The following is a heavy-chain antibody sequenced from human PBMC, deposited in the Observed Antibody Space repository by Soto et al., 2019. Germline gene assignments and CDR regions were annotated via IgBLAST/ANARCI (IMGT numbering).Heavy chain of an antibody. CDR3: ARSSPYNSDWRRPGNSYYLGMDV. Sequence: ASVKVSCKASGYTFTKYAVHWVRQAPGQRLQWMGWINADNGYTKYSQKFQGRVTITRDTSASTAYMELVNLRSEDTAVYFCARSSPYNSDWRRPGNSYYLGMDVWGQGTTVTVSS. CDR1: GYTFTKYA. D-gene: IGHD6-19*01. CDR2: INADNGYT. V-gene: IGHV1-3*01. J-gene: IGHJ6*02.